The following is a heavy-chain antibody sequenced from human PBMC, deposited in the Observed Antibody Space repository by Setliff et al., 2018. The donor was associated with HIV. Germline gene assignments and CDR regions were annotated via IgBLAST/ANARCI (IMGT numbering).Heavy chain of an antibody. D-gene: IGHD5-18*01. V-gene: IGHV4-59*12. CDR1: GGSISSYY. CDR2: MYYSGST. Sequence: KPSETLSLTCTVSGGSISSYYWSWIRQPPGKGLEWIGSMYYSGSTYYTPSPKSRITISLDTSKNQFSLRMRSVTAADTAVYYCARVFVDTAVLRVLEYYFDSWGRGTLVTVSS. J-gene: IGHJ4*02. CDR3: ARVFVDTAVLRVLEYYFDS.